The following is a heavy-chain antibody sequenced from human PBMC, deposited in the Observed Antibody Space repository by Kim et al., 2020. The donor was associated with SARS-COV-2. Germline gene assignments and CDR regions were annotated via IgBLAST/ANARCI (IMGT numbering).Heavy chain of an antibody. V-gene: IGHV1-2*06. CDR2: INTKSGDT. Sequence: ASVKVSCKASGYTFTGYYLHWVRQAPGQGLEWMGRINTKSGDTNYAQKSQGRVTMTRDTSITTAYMELSRLTSDDTAIYYCARDVLYAMDVWGQGTTVTVSS. D-gene: IGHD6-6*01. CDR3: ARDVLYAMDV. J-gene: IGHJ6*02. CDR1: GYTFTGYY.